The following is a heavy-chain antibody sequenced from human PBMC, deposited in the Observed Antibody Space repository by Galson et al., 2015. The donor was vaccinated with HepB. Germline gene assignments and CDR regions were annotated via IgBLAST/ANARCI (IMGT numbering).Heavy chain of an antibody. CDR1: GYTLTELS. D-gene: IGHD3-10*01. Sequence: SVKVSCKVSGYTLTELSMHWVRQAPGKGLEWMGGFDPEDGETIYAQKFQGRVTMTEDTSTDTAYMELSSLRSEDTAVYYCATHPIYGSGSGGDYYYGMDVWGQGTTVTVSS. J-gene: IGHJ6*02. CDR2: FDPEDGET. V-gene: IGHV1-24*01. CDR3: ATHPIYGSGSGGDYYYGMDV.